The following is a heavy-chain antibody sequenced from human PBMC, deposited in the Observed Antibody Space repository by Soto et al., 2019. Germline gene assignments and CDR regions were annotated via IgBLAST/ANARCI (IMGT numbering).Heavy chain of an antibody. V-gene: IGHV4-34*01. CDR3: STRAYDTNGYYRFDP. CDR1: GGSFSGHS. D-gene: IGHD3-22*01. Sequence: PSETLSLTCAVYGGSFSGHSWTWIRQSPGKGLEWIGDINHSGRGNYSPSLKSRDTISLDTSKNQFSLTLSAVTAADTAMYYCSTRAYDTNGYYRFDPGGQGTLVTVSS. CDR2: INHSGRG. J-gene: IGHJ5*01.